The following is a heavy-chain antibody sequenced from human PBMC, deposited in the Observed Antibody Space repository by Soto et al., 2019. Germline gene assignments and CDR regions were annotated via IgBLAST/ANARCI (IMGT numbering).Heavy chain of an antibody. V-gene: IGHV3-30*18. CDR2: LLAATSKD. CDR3: AKDDGQGY. J-gene: IGHJ4*02. CDR1: GFTFSSYG. Sequence: PGGSLRLSCAASGFTFSSYGMHWVRQAPGKAPEWVAGLLAATSKDYYADSVKGRFTISRDNSKNIFYLQMNSLRDEDTAIYFCAKDDGQGYWGQGTLVTVSS.